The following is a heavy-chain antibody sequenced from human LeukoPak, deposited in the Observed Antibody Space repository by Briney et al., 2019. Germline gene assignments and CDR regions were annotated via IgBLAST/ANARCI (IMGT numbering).Heavy chain of an antibody. J-gene: IGHJ4*02. CDR2: IHYSGST. D-gene: IGHD6-19*01. CDR1: SGSISSYY. CDR3: ARDSEVSSGWYPFDH. V-gene: IGHV4-59*01. Sequence: SETLSLTCTVSSGSISSYYWSWIRQPPGKGLEWIGNIHYSGSTNYNPSLKSRVTIAVETSNDHFSLKLTSVTATDTAVYYCARDSEVSSGWYPFDHWGQGTLVTVSS.